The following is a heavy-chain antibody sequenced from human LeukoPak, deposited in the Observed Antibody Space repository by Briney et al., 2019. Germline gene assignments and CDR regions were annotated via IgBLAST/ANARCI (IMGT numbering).Heavy chain of an antibody. J-gene: IGHJ4*02. Sequence: PSEPLSLTCAVYGGSFSGYYWSWIRQPPGKGLEWIGKINHSGSTNYNPSLKSRVTISVDTSKNQFSLKLSSVTAADTAVYYCARVRGGSYRRDYFDYWGQGTLITVSS. CDR2: INHSGST. CDR3: ARVRGGSYRRDYFDY. V-gene: IGHV4-34*01. CDR1: GGSFSGYY. D-gene: IGHD1-26*01.